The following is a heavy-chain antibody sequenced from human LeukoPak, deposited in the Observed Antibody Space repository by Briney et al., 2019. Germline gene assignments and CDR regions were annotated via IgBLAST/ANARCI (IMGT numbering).Heavy chain of an antibody. Sequence: GGSLRLSCAASGFTFSSYGMHWVRQAPGKGLEWVAVIWYDGSNEYYADSVKGRFTISRDNSKNTLYLQTNSLIPDDTAVYYCAKGKQQWWTFDALDIWGQGATVTVSS. V-gene: IGHV3-30*02. J-gene: IGHJ3*02. D-gene: IGHD5-18*01. CDR1: GFTFSSYG. CDR2: IWYDGSNE. CDR3: AKGKQQWWTFDALDI.